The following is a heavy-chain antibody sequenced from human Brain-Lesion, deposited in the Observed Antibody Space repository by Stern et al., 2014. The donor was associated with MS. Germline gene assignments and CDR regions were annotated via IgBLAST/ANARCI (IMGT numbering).Heavy chain of an antibody. CDR1: GYTLTEFS. Sequence: QVQLVQSGAEVKKPGASVKVSCKVSGYTLTEFSMHWVRQAPRQGLEWMGGFDPEDGETIYAQKFQGRVTMTADKSTGTAYMELSSRRSEDTAVYYCATLSPGAGGNYYRHFDYWGQGTRGPGSS. CDR3: ATLSPGAGGNYYRHFDY. D-gene: IGHD1-26*01. CDR2: FDPEDGET. V-gene: IGHV1-24*01. J-gene: IGHJ4*02.